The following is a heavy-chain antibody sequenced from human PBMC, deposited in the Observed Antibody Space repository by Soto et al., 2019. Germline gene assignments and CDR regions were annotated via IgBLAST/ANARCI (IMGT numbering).Heavy chain of an antibody. CDR2: IFHTGNT. V-gene: IGHV4-59*01. D-gene: IGHD3-10*01. CDR1: VDSFSSYY. CDR3: PAPAGALHY. J-gene: IGHJ4*02. Sequence: SETLSLTCTVSVDSFSSYYWTCIRQPPGKRLEWVAYIFHTGNTNYNPSLKSRVTISVDTSKNQFSLKLRSVTPADTAVYYCPAPAGALHYWGPGTLVTLSS.